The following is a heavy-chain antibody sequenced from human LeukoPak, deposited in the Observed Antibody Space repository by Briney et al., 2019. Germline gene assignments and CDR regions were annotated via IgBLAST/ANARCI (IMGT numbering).Heavy chain of an antibody. D-gene: IGHD3-22*01. CDR1: GFTFSDYY. Sequence: GGSLRLSCAASGFTFSDYYMSWIRQAPGKGLEWVSYISSSSSSYTNYADSVKGRFTISRDNAKNSLYLQMNSLRAEDTAVYYCARDTRLFLRGTLYGMDVWGQGTTVTVSS. CDR2: ISSSSSSYT. J-gene: IGHJ6*02. CDR3: ARDTRLFLRGTLYGMDV. V-gene: IGHV3-11*06.